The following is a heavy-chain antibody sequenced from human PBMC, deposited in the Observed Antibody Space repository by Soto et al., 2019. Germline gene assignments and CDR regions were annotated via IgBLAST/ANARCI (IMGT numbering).Heavy chain of an antibody. Sequence: AACGGTESVSGGQRVRQTAWKGGEWIGRIRNKVNSSATVYPASVRGRFRLSRDDSKNTAYLQMNSLRTEDTAVYYCATLPNVDGGVGGSYFDIWGRG. D-gene: IGHD1-26*01. V-gene: IGHV3-73*01. CDR1: GGTESVSG. J-gene: IGHJ2*01. CDR3: ATLPNVDGGVGGSYFDI. CDR2: IRNKVNSSAT.